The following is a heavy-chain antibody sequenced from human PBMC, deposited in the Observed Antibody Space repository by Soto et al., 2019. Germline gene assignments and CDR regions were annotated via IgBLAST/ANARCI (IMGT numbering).Heavy chain of an antibody. V-gene: IGHV3-53*01. D-gene: IGHD2-2*01. J-gene: IGHJ3*02. CDR3: ARESPPATLRGDAFDI. Sequence: GGSLRLSCAASGFTVSSNYMSWVRQAPGKGLEWVSVIYSGGSTYYADSVKGRFTISRDNSKNTLYLQMNSLRAEDTAVYYCARESPPATLRGDAFDIWGQGTMVTVSS. CDR1: GFTVSSNY. CDR2: IYSGGST.